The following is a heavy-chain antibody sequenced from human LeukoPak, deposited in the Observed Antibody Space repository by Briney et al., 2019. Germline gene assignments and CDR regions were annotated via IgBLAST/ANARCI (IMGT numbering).Heavy chain of an antibody. Sequence: SETLSVTCTVSGASISTYYWSWIRQPPGKGLEWIGYIYSSGNTNYNPSLKGRVTISVDTSKNQFSLKLSSVTAADTAMYYCARDPQGWVRFDSWGQGILVTVSS. CDR2: IYSSGNT. J-gene: IGHJ4*02. D-gene: IGHD6-19*01. CDR3: ARDPQGWVRFDS. V-gene: IGHV4-59*01. CDR1: GASISTYY.